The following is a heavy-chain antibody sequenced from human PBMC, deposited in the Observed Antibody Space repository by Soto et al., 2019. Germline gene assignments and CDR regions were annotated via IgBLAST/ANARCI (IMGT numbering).Heavy chain of an antibody. J-gene: IGHJ6*02. D-gene: IGHD3-10*01. CDR1: GYTFTSYG. V-gene: IGHV1-18*01. Sequence: GASVKVSCKASGYTFTSYGISWVRQAPGQGLEWMGWISAYNGNTNYAQKLQGRVTMTTDTSTSTAYMELRSLRSDDTAVYYCARDSGITIRWDVFRNGGYYYGMDVWGQGTTVTVSS. CDR2: ISAYNGNT. CDR3: ARDSGITIRWDVFRNGGYYYGMDV.